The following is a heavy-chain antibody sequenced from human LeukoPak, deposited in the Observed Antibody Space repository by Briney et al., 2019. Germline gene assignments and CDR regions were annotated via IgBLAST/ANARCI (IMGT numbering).Heavy chain of an antibody. V-gene: IGHV3-30-3*01. CDR2: ISYDGSNK. CDR1: GFTFSSYA. J-gene: IGHJ4*02. D-gene: IGHD3-22*01. CDR3: AREDYDSSGSPDY. Sequence: GGSLRPSCAASGFTFSSYAMHWVRQAPGKGLEWVAVISYDGSNKYYADSVKGRFTISRANSKNTLYLQMNSLRAEATAVYYCAREDYDSSGSPDYWGQGTLVTVSS.